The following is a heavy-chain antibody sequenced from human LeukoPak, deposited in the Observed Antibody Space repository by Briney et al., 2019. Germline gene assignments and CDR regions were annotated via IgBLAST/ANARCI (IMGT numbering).Heavy chain of an antibody. CDR1: KFTFSSYF. V-gene: IGHV3-7*04. D-gene: IGHD3-16*01. Sequence: GGSLRLSCAASKFTFSSYFMTWVRQAPGRGLEWVAYMNQVGNERKYVDSVKGRFTISRDNAQNSSYLQMNSLRVEDTAVYYCARGTYYYEFWGQGTLVTGSS. J-gene: IGHJ4*02. CDR3: ARGTYYYEF. CDR2: MNQVGNER.